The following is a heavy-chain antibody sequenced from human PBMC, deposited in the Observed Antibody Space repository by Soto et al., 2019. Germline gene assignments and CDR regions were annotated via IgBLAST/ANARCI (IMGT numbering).Heavy chain of an antibody. V-gene: IGHV1-8*01. CDR2: MNPNSGNT. D-gene: IGHD2-15*01. CDR3: ARGGGMYCSGGSCDYYYYGMDV. CDR1: GYTFTSYD. Sequence: QVQLVQSGAEVKKPGASVKVSCKASGYTFTSYDINWVRQATGQGLEWMGWMNPNSGNTGYAQKFQGRVTMTRNTSISTADMELSSLRYEDTAVYYCARGGGMYCSGGSCDYYYYGMDVWGQGTTFTVSS. J-gene: IGHJ6*02.